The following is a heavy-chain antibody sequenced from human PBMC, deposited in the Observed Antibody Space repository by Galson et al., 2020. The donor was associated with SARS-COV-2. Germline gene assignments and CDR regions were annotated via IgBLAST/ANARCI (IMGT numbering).Heavy chain of an antibody. D-gene: IGHD4-4*01. CDR1: GFSLSSGGVG. J-gene: IGHJ5*02. Sequence: SGPTLVKPTQTLTLTCTFSGFSLSSGGVGVGWIRQPPGKALEWLALIFWDGDTRYSPPLKSRLTITKDTSTNQVVLRMTNMEPVDTATYFCAHAPGAYSGLRTAGFDPWGQGTLVTVSS. CDR3: AHAPGAYSGLRTAGFDP. V-gene: IGHV2-5*02. CDR2: IFWDGDT.